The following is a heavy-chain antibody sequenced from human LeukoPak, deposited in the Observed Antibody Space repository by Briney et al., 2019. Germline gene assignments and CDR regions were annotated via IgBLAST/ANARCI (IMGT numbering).Heavy chain of an antibody. CDR1: GGSISSSSYY. V-gene: IGHV4-39*01. J-gene: IGHJ4*02. Sequence: SETLSLTCTVSGGSISSSSYYWGWIRQPPGKGLEWIGSIYYSGSTYYNPSLKSRVTISVDTSKNQFSLKLSSVTAADTAVYYCARHKGYSHADYWGQGTLVTVSS. CDR2: IYYSGST. CDR3: ARHKGYSHADY. D-gene: IGHD5-18*01.